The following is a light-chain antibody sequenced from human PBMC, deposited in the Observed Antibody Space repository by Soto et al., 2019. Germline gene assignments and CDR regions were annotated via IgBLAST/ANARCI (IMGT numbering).Light chain of an antibody. J-gene: IGLJ1*01. CDR1: SSDVGACNF. CDR2: NVY. Sequence: QSALTQPASVSGSPGQSITISCTGTSSDVGACNFVYWHQQHPGKAPKLMIYNVYDRPSGISYRFSGSKSGNTASLTISGLHGDDEDDYYCSAYTGIRTYVFGTGTKLTVL. V-gene: IGLV2-14*03. CDR3: SAYTGIRTYV.